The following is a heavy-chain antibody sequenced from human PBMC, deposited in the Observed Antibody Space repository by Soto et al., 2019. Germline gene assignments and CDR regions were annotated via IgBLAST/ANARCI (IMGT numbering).Heavy chain of an antibody. CDR1: GDSVSTNSAA. J-gene: IGHJ6*03. Sequence: TLSLTCAISGDSVSTNSAAWTWIRQSPSRGLEWLGRTYYRSKWYNDYAVSVKSRITINPDTSKNQFSLQLNSVTPEDTAVYYCARERRDPLAVAGTYYYMDVWGKGTTVTVSS. D-gene: IGHD6-19*01. CDR2: TYYRSKWYN. V-gene: IGHV6-1*01. CDR3: ARERRDPLAVAGTYYYMDV.